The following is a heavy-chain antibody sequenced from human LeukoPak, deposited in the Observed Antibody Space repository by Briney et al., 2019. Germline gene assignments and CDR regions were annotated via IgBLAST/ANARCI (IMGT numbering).Heavy chain of an antibody. CDR3: AKGRWHPLDY. V-gene: IGHV3-23*01. CDR2: ISGSGVST. D-gene: IGHD4-23*01. CDR1: GFRFSSYA. J-gene: IGHJ4*02. Sequence: PGGSLRLPCAASGFRFSSYAMSWVRQAPGKGLEWVSAISGSGVSTYYADSVKGRFTVSRDNSKNTLYLQMNSLRAEDTAVYYCAKGRWHPLDYWGQGTLVTVSS.